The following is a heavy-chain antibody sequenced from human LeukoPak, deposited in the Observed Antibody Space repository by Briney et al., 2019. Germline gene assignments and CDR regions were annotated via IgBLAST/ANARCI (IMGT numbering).Heavy chain of an antibody. Sequence: GGSLRLSCAASGFTFTCCWMSWVRQTPGKGLEWVASIMQDGREKFYADSVRGRFTISRDNAKKSLYLQLNSLRAEDTAVYYCARVPGITRYFDSWGQGILVTVSS. CDR3: ARVPGITRYFDS. V-gene: IGHV3-7*01. CDR2: IMQDGREK. CDR1: GFTFTCCW. D-gene: IGHD1/OR15-1a*01. J-gene: IGHJ4*02.